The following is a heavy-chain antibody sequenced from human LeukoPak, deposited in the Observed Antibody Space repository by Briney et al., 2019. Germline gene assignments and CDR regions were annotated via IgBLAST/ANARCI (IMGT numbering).Heavy chain of an antibody. CDR2: INPTGGST. J-gene: IGHJ5*02. D-gene: IGHD1-26*01. Sequence: ASVKVTCKASGYTFTSYYMHWVRQAPGQGLEWMGLINPTGGSTGYAQKFQGRVTMTRDMSTSTDYMELSSLRSEDTAIYYCARDNSVGDNAWWFDPWGQGTLVTVSS. V-gene: IGHV1-46*01. CDR1: GYTFTSYY. CDR3: ARDNSVGDNAWWFDP.